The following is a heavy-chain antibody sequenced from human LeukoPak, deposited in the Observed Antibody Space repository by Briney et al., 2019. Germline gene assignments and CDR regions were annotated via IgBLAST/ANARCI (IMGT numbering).Heavy chain of an antibody. D-gene: IGHD6-6*01. CDR1: GFTFSSYS. J-gene: IGHJ3*02. Sequence: SGGSLRLSCAASGFTFSSYSMNWVRQAPGKGLEWVSSISSSSSYIYYADSVKGRFTISRDNAKNSLYLQMNSLRAEDTAVYYCARDSSSSQDAIDIWGQGTMVTVSS. CDR2: ISSSSSYI. V-gene: IGHV3-21*01. CDR3: ARDSSSSQDAIDI.